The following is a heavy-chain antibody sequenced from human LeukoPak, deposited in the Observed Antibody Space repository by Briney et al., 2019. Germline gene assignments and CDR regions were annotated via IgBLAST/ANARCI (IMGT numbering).Heavy chain of an antibody. D-gene: IGHD2-2*01. CDR1: GFTFSTYS. V-gene: IGHV3-21*01. CDR3: ARYCSSSRCLYYYHMDV. J-gene: IGHJ6*03. Sequence: GGSQRLFCAASGFTFSTYSMNWVRQAPGKGLEWVSSISSGSSYIYYADSVKGGFTISRDDAKNSLYLQMNSLRAEDTAVYYCARYCSSSRCLYYYHMDVWGKGTTVTVSS. CDR2: ISSGSSYI.